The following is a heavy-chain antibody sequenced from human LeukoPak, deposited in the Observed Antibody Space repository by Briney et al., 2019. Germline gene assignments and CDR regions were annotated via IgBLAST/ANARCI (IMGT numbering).Heavy chain of an antibody. D-gene: IGHD2-2*01. V-gene: IGHV3-9*01. CDR3: AREHCSSSSCHLDY. CDR2: ISWNSGSI. Sequence: GGSLRLSCAASGFTFDDYAMHWVRQAPGEGLEWVSGISWNSGSIGYADSVKGRFTISRDNAKNSLYLQMNSLRAEDTAVYYCAREHCSSSSCHLDYWGQGTLVTVSS. CDR1: GFTFDDYA. J-gene: IGHJ4*02.